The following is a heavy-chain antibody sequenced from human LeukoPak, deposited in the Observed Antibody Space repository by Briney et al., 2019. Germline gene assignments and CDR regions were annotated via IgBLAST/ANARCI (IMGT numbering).Heavy chain of an antibody. J-gene: IGHJ4*02. CDR3: ARALNPLPGTYYFDY. V-gene: IGHV4-59*12. D-gene: IGHD2-15*01. CDR2: IYYSGTT. CDR1: GVSMSIYY. Sequence: SETLSLTCNVSGVSMSIYYWSWIRQPPGKGLEWIGYIYYSGTTKYNPSLQSRLTMSVDTTKNQFSLKLTSVTAADTAVYYCARALNPLPGTYYFDYWGQGTPVTVSS.